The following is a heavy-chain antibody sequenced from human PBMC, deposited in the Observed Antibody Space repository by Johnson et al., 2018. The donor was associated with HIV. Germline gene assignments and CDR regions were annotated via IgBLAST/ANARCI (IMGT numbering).Heavy chain of an antibody. CDR2: IYSGGSTI. CDR3: ARGVGNDAFDI. J-gene: IGHJ3*02. CDR1: GLTVSSNF. V-gene: IGHV3-53*03. Sequence: VQLVESGGGLIQPGGSLRLSCAASGLTVSSNFMTWVRQAPGKGLEWVSVIYSGGSTIYYADSVKGRFTISRDNAKNSLYLQMNSLRAEDTAVYYCARGVGNDAFDIWGQGTVVSVSS. D-gene: IGHD1-26*01.